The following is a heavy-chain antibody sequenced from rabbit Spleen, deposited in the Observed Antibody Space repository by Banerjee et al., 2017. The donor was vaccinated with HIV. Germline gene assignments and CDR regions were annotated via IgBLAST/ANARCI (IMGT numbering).Heavy chain of an antibody. Sequence: QSLEESGGDLVKPGASLTLTCTASGFSFSSSYYMCWVRQAPGKGLEWIGCIYAGSSGDTYYANWAKGRFTISKTSSTTVTLQMTSLTAADTATYFCARAAGSGAYIDVYFNLWGPGTLVTVS. J-gene: IGHJ4*01. V-gene: IGHV1S40*01. CDR1: GFSFSSSYY. CDR3: ARAAGSGAYIDVYFNL. D-gene: IGHD8-1*01. CDR2: IYAGSSGDT.